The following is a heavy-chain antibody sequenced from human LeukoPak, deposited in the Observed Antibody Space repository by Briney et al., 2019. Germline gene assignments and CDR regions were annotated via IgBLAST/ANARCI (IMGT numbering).Heavy chain of an antibody. CDR3: AKRGVVVRVFLVGFHKEAYYFDS. V-gene: IGHV3-23*01. J-gene: IGHJ4*02. CDR2: LSGSAGGT. Sequence: GGSLRLPCGVSGITLSNYGMSWVRQAPGKGLEWVAGLSGSAGGTNYADSVKGRFTISRDNSKNTLFLQMDRLRAEDTAVYFCAKRGVVVRVFLVGFHKEAYYFDSWGQGAQVTVSS. D-gene: IGHD3-16*02. CDR1: GITLSNYG.